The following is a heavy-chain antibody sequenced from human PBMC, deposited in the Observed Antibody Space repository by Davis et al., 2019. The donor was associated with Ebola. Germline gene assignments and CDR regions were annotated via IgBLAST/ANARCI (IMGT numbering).Heavy chain of an antibody. Sequence: PSETLSLTCTVSGYSISSGYYWGWIRQPPGKGLEWIGSIYHSGSTYYNPSLKSRVTISVDTSKNQFSLKLSSVTAADTAVYYCARLKHRRIVGATSWYYYMDVWGKGTTVTVSS. V-gene: IGHV4-38-2*02. CDR2: IYHSGST. CDR1: GYSISSGYY. D-gene: IGHD1-26*01. CDR3: ARLKHRRIVGATSWYYYMDV. J-gene: IGHJ6*03.